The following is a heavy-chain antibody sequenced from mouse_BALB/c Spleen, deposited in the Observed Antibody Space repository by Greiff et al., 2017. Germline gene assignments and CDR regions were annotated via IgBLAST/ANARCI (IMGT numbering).Heavy chain of an antibody. CDR1: GYTFTDYN. D-gene: IGHD1-1*01. V-gene: IGHV1S29*02. CDR2: IYPYNGGT. J-gene: IGHJ1*01. Sequence: EVKLQESGPELVKPGASVKISCKASGYTFTDYNMHWVKQSHGKSLEWIGYIYPYNGGTGYNQKFKSKATLTVDNSSSTAYMELRSLTSEDSAVYYCARSGTTVVATTYWYFDVWGAGTTVTVSS. CDR3: ARSGTTVVATTYWYFDV.